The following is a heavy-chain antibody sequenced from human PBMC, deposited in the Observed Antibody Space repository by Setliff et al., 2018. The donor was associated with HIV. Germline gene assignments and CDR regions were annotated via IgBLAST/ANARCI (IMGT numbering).Heavy chain of an antibody. CDR1: GTSLNTYY. D-gene: IGHD3-3*01. CDR2: IDHSGST. V-gene: IGHV4-34*01. CDR3: ARDDTYDFWGGHGHLDS. Sequence: SETLSLTCAVYGTSLNTYYWTWIRYTPGRGLQWIGQIDHSGSTNYNPSLKSRVTLSVDASKNQFSLKVKSVTAADTATYYCARDDTYDFWGGHGHLDSWGQGMLVTVSS. J-gene: IGHJ4*02.